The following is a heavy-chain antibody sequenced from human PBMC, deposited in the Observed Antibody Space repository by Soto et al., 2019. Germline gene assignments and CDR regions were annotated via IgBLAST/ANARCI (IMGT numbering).Heavy chain of an antibody. D-gene: IGHD2-15*01. Sequence: PSETLSLTCTVSGGSISSGGYYWSWIRQHPGKGLEWIGYIYYSGSTYYNPSLKSRVTISVDTSKNQFSLKPSSVTAADTAVYYCARDSRGYCSGGSCPTYMDVWGKGTTVTVSS. CDR2: IYYSGST. V-gene: IGHV4-31*03. J-gene: IGHJ6*03. CDR1: GGSISSGGYY. CDR3: ARDSRGYCSGGSCPTYMDV.